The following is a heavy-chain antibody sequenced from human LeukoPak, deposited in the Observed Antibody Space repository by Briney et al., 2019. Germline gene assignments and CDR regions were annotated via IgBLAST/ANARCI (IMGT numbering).Heavy chain of an antibody. Sequence: SETLSLTCTVSGGSISSSSYYWGWIRQPPGKGLEWIGSIYYSGSTYYNPSLKSRVTISVDTSKNQFSLKLSSVTAADTAVYYCARPYSGSFPFDYWGQGTLVTVSS. D-gene: IGHD1-26*01. V-gene: IGHV4-39*01. CDR3: ARPYSGSFPFDY. J-gene: IGHJ4*02. CDR1: GGSISSSSYY. CDR2: IYYSGST.